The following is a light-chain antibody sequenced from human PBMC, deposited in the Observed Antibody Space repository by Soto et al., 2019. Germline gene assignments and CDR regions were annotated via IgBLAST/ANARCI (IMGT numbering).Light chain of an antibody. J-gene: IGKJ4*01. CDR1: QSVSGSY. CDR2: GAS. CDR3: QQYGDSLT. V-gene: IGKV3-20*01. Sequence: DIVLTQSPGTLPLSPGERATLSCRASQSVSGSYLAWYQHKPGQAPRLLIYGASSRATGIPDRYSGSGSGTDFIFTISRLEPEDFAVYYCQQYGDSLTFGGGTKVEIK.